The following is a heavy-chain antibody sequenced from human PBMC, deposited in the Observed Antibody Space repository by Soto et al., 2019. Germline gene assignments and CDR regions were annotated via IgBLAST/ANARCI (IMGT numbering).Heavy chain of an antibody. CDR1: GYSFTSYW. J-gene: IGHJ6*02. CDR3: ARPSPDYYYGMDV. Sequence: GESLKISCKGSGYSFTSYWIGWVRQMPGKGLEWLGIIYPGDSDTRYSPSFQGQATISADKSISTAYLQWSSLKASDTAMYYCARPSPDYYYGMDVWGQRTTVTVSS. CDR2: IYPGDSDT. V-gene: IGHV5-51*01.